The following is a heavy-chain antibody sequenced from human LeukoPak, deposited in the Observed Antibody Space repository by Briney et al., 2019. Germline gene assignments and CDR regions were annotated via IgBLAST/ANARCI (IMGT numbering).Heavy chain of an antibody. D-gene: IGHD2-15*01. CDR3: ASSPRYCSGGSCYFY. CDR2: IYYSGST. Sequence: NASETLSLTCTVSGGSISSSSYYWGWIRQPPGKGLEWIGSIYYSGSTYYNPSLKSRVTISVDTSKNQFSLKLSSVTAADTAVYYCASSPRYCSGGSCYFYWGQGTLATVSS. V-gene: IGHV4-39*01. J-gene: IGHJ4*02. CDR1: GGSISSSSYY.